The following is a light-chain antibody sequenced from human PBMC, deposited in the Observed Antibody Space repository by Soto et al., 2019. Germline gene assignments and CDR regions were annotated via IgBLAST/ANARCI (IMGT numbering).Light chain of an antibody. CDR3: QQYGSSPT. CDR1: QSVRSSF. Sequence: EIVLTQSPGTLSLSPGERATLSCRASQSVRSSFLAWYQQKPGQAPRLLIYGASSRATGIPDRFSGSGSGTDFTLTSSRLEPEDVAVYFCQQYGSSPTFGGGTKVEIK. CDR2: GAS. J-gene: IGKJ4*01. V-gene: IGKV3-20*01.